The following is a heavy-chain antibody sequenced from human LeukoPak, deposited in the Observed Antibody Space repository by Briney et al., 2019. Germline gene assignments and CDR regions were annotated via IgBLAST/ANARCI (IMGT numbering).Heavy chain of an antibody. CDR3: ARAGRKSRGVDLVRKKETGDYYYMDV. CDR1: EFTFFTYS. Sequence: GGSLRLSCAASEFTFFTYSMSWVRQAPGKGLEWVANIKQDGSGKYYVDSVKGRFTISRDNAKNSLYLQMNSLRAEDTAVYYCARAGRKSRGVDLVRKKETGDYYYMDVWGKGTTVTVSS. V-gene: IGHV3-7*01. J-gene: IGHJ6*03. CDR2: IKQDGSGK. D-gene: IGHD3-10*02.